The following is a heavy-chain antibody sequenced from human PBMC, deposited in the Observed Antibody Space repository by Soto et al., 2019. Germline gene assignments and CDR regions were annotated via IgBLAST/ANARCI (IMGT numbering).Heavy chain of an antibody. CDR3: ARQGRNTKIVILRHYATDF. CDR1: SGSIITNSYL. J-gene: IGHJ6*02. D-gene: IGHD3-22*01. Sequence: SETLSRTCSVPSGSIITNSYLWGWIRQPPGKGLEWIGAILYSGDTYYSESLKSRVTMSVDTAKNQFSLKLNSVTAADTAVYYCARQGRNTKIVILRHYATDFWGQGTAVTVS. CDR2: ILYSGDT. V-gene: IGHV4-39*01.